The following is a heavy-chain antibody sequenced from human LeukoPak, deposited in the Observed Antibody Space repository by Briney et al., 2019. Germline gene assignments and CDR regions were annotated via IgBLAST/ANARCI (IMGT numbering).Heavy chain of an antibody. CDR3: ASLKGSDYYLDY. CDR1: GFTFSSYS. CDR2: ISSSSGTI. Sequence: GGSLRLSCAASGFTFSSYSMNWVRQAPGKGLEWVSYISSSSGTIYYADSVKGRFTISRDNAKNSLYLQMNSLRAEDTAVYYCASLKGSDYYLDYWGQGTLVTVSS. D-gene: IGHD3-22*01. V-gene: IGHV3-48*01. J-gene: IGHJ4*02.